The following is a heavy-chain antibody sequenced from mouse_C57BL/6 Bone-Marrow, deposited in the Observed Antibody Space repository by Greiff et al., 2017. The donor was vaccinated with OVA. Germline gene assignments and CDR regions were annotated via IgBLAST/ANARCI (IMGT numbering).Heavy chain of an antibody. CDR2: IYPRSGNT. D-gene: IGHD2-1*01. CDR3: ARWVYGNYQYYFDY. Sequence: QVQLKESGAELARPGASVKLSCKASGYTFTSYGISWVKQRTGQGLEWIGEIYPRSGNTYYNEKFKGKATLTADKSSSTAYMELRSLTSEDSAVYFGARWVYGNYQYYFDYWGQGTTLTVSS. CDR1: GYTFTSYG. J-gene: IGHJ2*01. V-gene: IGHV1-81*01.